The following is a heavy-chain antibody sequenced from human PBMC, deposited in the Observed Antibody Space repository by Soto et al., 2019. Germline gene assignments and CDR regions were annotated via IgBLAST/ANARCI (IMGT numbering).Heavy chain of an antibody. D-gene: IGHD6-19*01. V-gene: IGHV3-9*01. CDR3: AKAEGQWLVLTGAFDI. J-gene: IGHJ3*02. CDR2: ISWNSGSI. CDR1: GFTFDDYA. Sequence: ESGGGLVQPGRSLRLSCAASGFTFDDYAMHWVRQAPGKGLEWVSGISWNSGSIGYADSVKGRFTISRDNAKNSLYLQMNSLRAEDTALYYCAKAEGQWLVLTGAFDIWGQGTMVTVSS.